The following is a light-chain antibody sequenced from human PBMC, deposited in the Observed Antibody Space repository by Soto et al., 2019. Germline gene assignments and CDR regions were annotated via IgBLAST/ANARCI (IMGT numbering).Light chain of an antibody. J-gene: IGKJ5*01. CDR1: QSISNY. CDR3: QQLYTLPFT. Sequence: DIQMTQSPSSLSASVGDRVTITCRASQSISNYLNWYQQKPGKAPKLLIYAASSLQSGVPSRFSGSGSGTEFTLTISGLLPEDFAAYHCQQLYTLPFTFGQGTRLEI. CDR2: AAS. V-gene: IGKV1-39*01.